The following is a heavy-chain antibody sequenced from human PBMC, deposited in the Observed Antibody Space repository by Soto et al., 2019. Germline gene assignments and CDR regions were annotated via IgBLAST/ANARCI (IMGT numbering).Heavy chain of an antibody. J-gene: IGHJ4*02. CDR1: GFTFSSYS. CDR3: ARADSCGAGIYYTH. Sequence: EVQLVESGGGLVKPGGSLRLSCAASGFTFSSYSMNWVRQAPGKGLEWVSSISSSSSYIYYADSVKGRFTISRDNAKNSLYLQRKCLRAEDKAVYYGARADSCGAGIYYTHWGQGTLVTVSS. V-gene: IGHV3-21*01. CDR2: ISSSSSYI. D-gene: IGHD3-10*01.